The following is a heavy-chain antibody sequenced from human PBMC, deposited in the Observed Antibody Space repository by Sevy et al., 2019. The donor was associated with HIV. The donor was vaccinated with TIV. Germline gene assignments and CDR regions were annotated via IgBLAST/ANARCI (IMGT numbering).Heavy chain of an antibody. CDR2: IYSGGST. CDR1: WFTVSSNY. Sequence: GGSLRLSCAASWFTVSSNYMSWVRQAPGKGLEWVSVIYSGGSTYYADSVKGRFSISRDNSKNTLYLQMNSLRAEDTAVYYCAATPRSDFWSGPFDYWGQGTLVTVSS. D-gene: IGHD3-3*01. V-gene: IGHV3-53*01. J-gene: IGHJ4*02. CDR3: AATPRSDFWSGPFDY.